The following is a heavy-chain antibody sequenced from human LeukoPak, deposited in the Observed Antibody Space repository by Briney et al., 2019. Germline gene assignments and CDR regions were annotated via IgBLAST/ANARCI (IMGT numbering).Heavy chain of an antibody. Sequence: SETLSLTCTVSGGSIGSYYWSWIRQPPGKGLEWIGYIYYSGSTNYNPSLKSRVTISIDTSKNQFSLKLSSVTAADTAVYYCARRDCSSASCSFDHWGQGTLVTVSS. V-gene: IGHV4-59*01. CDR3: ARRDCSSASCSFDH. D-gene: IGHD2-2*01. CDR2: IYYSGST. J-gene: IGHJ4*02. CDR1: GGSIGSYY.